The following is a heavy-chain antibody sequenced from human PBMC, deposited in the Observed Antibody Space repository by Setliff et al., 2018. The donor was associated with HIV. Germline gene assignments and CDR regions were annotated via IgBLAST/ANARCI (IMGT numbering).Heavy chain of an antibody. D-gene: IGHD2-21*02. Sequence: ASVKVSCKASGYSFINYGISWVRQAPGQGLEWMGWISAYNGNTNYAPRLLGRVTMTTDTSTSTAYMELRSLSSDDTAVYYCARARLQGMVTAVGPRGNCLDPWGQGTRVTVS. CDR2: ISAYNGNT. CDR3: ARARLQGMVTAVGPRGNCLDP. J-gene: IGHJ5*02. V-gene: IGHV1-18*01. CDR1: GYSFINYG.